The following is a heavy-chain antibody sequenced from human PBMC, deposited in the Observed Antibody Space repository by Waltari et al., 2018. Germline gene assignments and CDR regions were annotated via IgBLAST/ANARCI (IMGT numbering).Heavy chain of an antibody. J-gene: IGHJ4*02. V-gene: IGHV4-59*01. D-gene: IGHD6-6*01. Sequence: QVQLQASGPGLLKPSETLSLPCTVPGGPLSSTLWTWIRQSPGKGLEWIGNIDYTGSTKYNPSLRSRVTISVDTSKTQFSLRLSSVTAADTAVYYCARFVRGRYFDYWGQGSLATGSS. CDR3: ARFVRGRYFDY. CDR1: GGPLSSTL. CDR2: IDYTGST.